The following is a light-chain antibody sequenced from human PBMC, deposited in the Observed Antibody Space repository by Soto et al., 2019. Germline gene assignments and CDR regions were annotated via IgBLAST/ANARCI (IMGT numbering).Light chain of an antibody. V-gene: IGKV3-20*01. CDR3: QQYGSSPPFT. J-gene: IGKJ3*01. CDR1: QSVSSSY. Sequence: MVLTQSPGTLSLTPGERATLSSRASQSVSSSYLAWYQQKPGQAPRLLIYGASSRATGIPDRFSGSGSGTDFTLTISRLEPEDSAVYYCQQYGSSPPFTFGPGTRVDIK. CDR2: GAS.